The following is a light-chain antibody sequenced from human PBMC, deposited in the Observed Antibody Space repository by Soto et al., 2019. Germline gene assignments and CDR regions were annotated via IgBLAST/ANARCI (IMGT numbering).Light chain of an antibody. CDR1: QSVLYSSNNKNY. CDR2: WAS. J-gene: IGKJ1*01. CDR3: QQYYSIPWT. V-gene: IGKV4-1*01. Sequence: DIVMTQSPDSLAVSVGERATINCTSSQSVLYSSNNKNYLAWYQQKLGQPPKLLIHWASSRKSGVPDRFSGSGSGTDFTLPISSLQAEDVAVYYCQQYYSIPWTFGQGPKVEI.